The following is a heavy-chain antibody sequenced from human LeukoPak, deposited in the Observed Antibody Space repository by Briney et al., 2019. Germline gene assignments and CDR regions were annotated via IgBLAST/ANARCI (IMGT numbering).Heavy chain of an antibody. CDR1: GGSFSGYY. CDR2: INHSGST. Sequence: SETLSLTCAVYGGSFSGYYWSWIRQPPGKGLEWIGEINHSGSTNYNPSLKSRVTISVDTSKNQFSLKLSSVTAADTAVYYCARAGMSTWFGEITYDYWGQGTLVTVSS. CDR3: ARAGMSTWFGEITYDY. J-gene: IGHJ4*02. V-gene: IGHV4-34*01. D-gene: IGHD3-10*01.